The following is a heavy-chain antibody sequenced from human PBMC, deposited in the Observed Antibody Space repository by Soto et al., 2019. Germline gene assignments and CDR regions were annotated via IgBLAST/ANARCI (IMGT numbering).Heavy chain of an antibody. CDR2: INHSGST. V-gene: IGHV4-34*01. CDR1: GGSFSGYY. D-gene: IGHD3-3*01. J-gene: IGHJ5*02. CDR3: ARGHGYYDFWSGYHRRNWFDP. Sequence: SETLSLTCAVYGGSFSGYYWSWIRQPPGKGLEWIGEINHSGSTNYNPSLKSRVTISVDTSKNQFSLKLSSVTAADTAVYYCARGHGYYDFWSGYHRRNWFDPWGQGTLVTVSS.